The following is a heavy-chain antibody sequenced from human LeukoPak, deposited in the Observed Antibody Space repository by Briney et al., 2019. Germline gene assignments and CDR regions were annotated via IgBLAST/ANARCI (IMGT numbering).Heavy chain of an antibody. D-gene: IGHD1-26*01. J-gene: IGHJ4*02. CDR3: ARGATRNYFVY. V-gene: IGHV3-7*01. CDR2: IKQDGSEK. CDR1: GFTFSSYW. Sequence: GGSLRLSCAASGFTFSSYWMSWVRQAPRNGLGWVANIKQDGSEKYYVDSVKGRFTISRDNAKNSLYLQMNSLRAEDTAVYFCARGATRNYFVYWGQGTLVTVSS.